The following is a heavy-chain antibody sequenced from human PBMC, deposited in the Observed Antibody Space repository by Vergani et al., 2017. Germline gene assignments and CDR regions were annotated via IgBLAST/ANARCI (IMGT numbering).Heavy chain of an antibody. CDR1: GFTFSDYY. D-gene: IGHD2-8*01. V-gene: IGHV3-11*05. J-gene: IGHJ6*02. Sequence: QVQLVESGGGLVKPGGSLRLSCAASGFTFSDYYMSWIRQAPGKGLEWVSYISSSSSYTNYADSVKGPFTISRDNAKTSLYLQMNSLIAEDTAVYYCASVCTNGVCPKNYYYGMDVWGQGTTVTVSS. CDR2: ISSSSSYT. CDR3: ASVCTNGVCPKNYYYGMDV.